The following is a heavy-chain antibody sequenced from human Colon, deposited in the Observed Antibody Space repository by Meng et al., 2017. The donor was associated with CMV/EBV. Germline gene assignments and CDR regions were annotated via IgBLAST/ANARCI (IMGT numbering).Heavy chain of an antibody. CDR3: ARGVAAGVDY. Sequence: CKASGYTLTSLDINWVRQAAGQGLEWMGYMSPKSGITGYAQKFQDRVTMTRDTSISTFYMELSSLRSDDTAVYYCARGVAAGVDYWGQGTLVTVSS. CDR2: MSPKSGIT. D-gene: IGHD6-25*01. V-gene: IGHV1-8*01. J-gene: IGHJ4*02. CDR1: GYTLTSLD.